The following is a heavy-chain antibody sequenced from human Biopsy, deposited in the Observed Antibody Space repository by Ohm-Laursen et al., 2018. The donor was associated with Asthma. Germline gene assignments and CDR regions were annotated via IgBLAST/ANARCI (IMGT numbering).Heavy chain of an antibody. J-gene: IGHJ4*02. V-gene: IGHV4-39*01. CDR3: VRHQYSSSWSTFDY. CDR1: GGSITSSSYY. D-gene: IGHD3-22*01. Sequence: GTLSLTCTVSGGSITSSSYYWGWIRQPPGKGMEWIGSMYHSGSPYYHPSLKSRATISVDTSKNRLSLKMSSVTAADTAVYFCVRHQYSSSWSTFDYWGQEALVTVSS. CDR2: MYHSGSP.